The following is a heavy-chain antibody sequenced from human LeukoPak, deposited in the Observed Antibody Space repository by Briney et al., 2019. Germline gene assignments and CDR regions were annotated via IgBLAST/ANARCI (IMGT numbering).Heavy chain of an antibody. J-gene: IGHJ4*02. Sequence: SETLSLTCAVYGGSFSGYYWSWIRQPPGKGLEWIGEINHSGSTYYNPPLKSRVTISVDTSKNQFSLKLSSVTAADTAVYYCARHRRGPGRAAGRFDYWGQGTLVTVSS. D-gene: IGHD3-10*01. CDR2: INHSGST. CDR1: GGSFSGYY. CDR3: ARHRRGPGRAAGRFDY. V-gene: IGHV4-34*01.